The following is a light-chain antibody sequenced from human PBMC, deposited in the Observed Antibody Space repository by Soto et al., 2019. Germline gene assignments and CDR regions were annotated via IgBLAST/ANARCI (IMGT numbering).Light chain of an antibody. V-gene: IGLV2-14*01. CDR3: SSYTSSSFLYV. Sequence: QSALTQPASVSGSPGQSITISCTGTSSDVGGYNYVSWYQQYPGKAPKLMIYDVSNRPSGVSNRFSGSKSGNTASLTISGIQAEDGADYYCSSYTSSSFLYVFGTGTKVTVL. CDR1: SSDVGGYNY. CDR2: DVS. J-gene: IGLJ1*01.